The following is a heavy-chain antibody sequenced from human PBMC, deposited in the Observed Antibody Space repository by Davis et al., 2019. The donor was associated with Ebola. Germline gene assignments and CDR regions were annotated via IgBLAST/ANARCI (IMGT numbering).Heavy chain of an antibody. CDR2: ISGSGGST. CDR3: AKVKCSGGSCYTYYYYYGMDV. J-gene: IGHJ6*02. CDR1: GFTFSSYA. D-gene: IGHD2-15*01. Sequence: GESLKISCAASGFTFSSYAMSWVRQAPGKGLEWVSAISGSGGSTYYADSVKGRFTISRDNSKNTLYLQMNSLRAEDTAVYYCAKVKCSGGSCYTYYYYYGMDVWGQGTTVTVSS. V-gene: IGHV3-23*01.